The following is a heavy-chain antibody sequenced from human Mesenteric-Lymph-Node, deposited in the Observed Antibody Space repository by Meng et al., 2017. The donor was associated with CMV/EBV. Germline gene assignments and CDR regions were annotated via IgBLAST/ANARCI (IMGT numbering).Heavy chain of an antibody. Sequence: FSGYYWSWIRQPTGKGLEWIGEINHSGSTNYNPSLKSRVTISVDTSKNQFSLKLSSVTAADTAVYYCARGYYDFWSGYNVLGHWFDPWGQGTLVTVSS. D-gene: IGHD3-3*01. CDR1: FSGYY. CDR3: ARGYYDFWSGYNVLGHWFDP. J-gene: IGHJ5*02. V-gene: IGHV4-34*01. CDR2: INHSGST.